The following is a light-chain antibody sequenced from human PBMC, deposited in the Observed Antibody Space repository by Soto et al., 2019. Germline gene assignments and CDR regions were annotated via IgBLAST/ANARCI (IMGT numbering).Light chain of an antibody. CDR1: QSVSSN. J-gene: IGKJ1*01. V-gene: IGKV3-15*01. CDR2: GAS. Sequence: EIVMTQSPATLSVSPGGRATLSCRASQSVSSNLAWYQQKPGQAPRLLIYGASTGATGIPARFSGSGSGTEFTLTISSLQSEDFAVYYCQQYNNRPTFGQGTKVDI. CDR3: QQYNNRPT.